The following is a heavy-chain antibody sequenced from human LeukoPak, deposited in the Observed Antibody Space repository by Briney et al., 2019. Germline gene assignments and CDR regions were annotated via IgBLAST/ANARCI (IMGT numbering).Heavy chain of an antibody. CDR2: IKQDGSEK. CDR1: GFTFSSYW. J-gene: IGHJ4*02. CDR3: AKDRITTQYYFDY. Sequence: GGSLRLSCAASGFTFSSYWMSWVRQAPGKGLEWVANIKQDGSEKYYVDSVKGRFTISRDNAKNSLYLQMNSLRAEDTAVYYCAKDRITTQYYFDYWGQGTLVTVSS. V-gene: IGHV3-7*01. D-gene: IGHD4-11*01.